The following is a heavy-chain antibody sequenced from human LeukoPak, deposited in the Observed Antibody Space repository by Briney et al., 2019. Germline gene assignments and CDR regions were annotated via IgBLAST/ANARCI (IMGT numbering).Heavy chain of an antibody. CDR1: GGTFSSYA. D-gene: IGHD1-26*01. V-gene: IGHV1-69*06. CDR2: IIPIFGTA. Sequence: ASVKVSCKASGGTFSSYAISWVRQAPGQGLEWMGGIIPIFGTANYAQKFQGRVTITADKSTSTAYMELSSLRSEDTAVYYCAGKAGGSYYFDYWGQGTLVTVSS. CDR3: AGKAGGSYYFDY. J-gene: IGHJ4*02.